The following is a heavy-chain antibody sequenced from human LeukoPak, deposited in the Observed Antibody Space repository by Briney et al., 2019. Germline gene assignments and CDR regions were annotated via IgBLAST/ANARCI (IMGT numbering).Heavy chain of an antibody. V-gene: IGHV3-23*01. CDR2: ISGSGGST. CDR1: GFTFSSYA. CDR3: AKDPVVVVAASFGY. Sequence: PGGSLRLSCAASGFTFSSYAMSWVRQAPGKGPEWVSAISGSGGSTYYADSVKGRFTISRDNSKNTLYLQMNSLRAEDTAVYYCAKDPVVVVAASFGYWGQGTLVTVSS. D-gene: IGHD2-15*01. J-gene: IGHJ4*02.